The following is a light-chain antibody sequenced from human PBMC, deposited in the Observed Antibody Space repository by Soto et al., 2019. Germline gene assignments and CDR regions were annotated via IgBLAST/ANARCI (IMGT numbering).Light chain of an antibody. CDR3: QQYHTYPWT. Sequence: AIQMTQSASSLSAAVGERVTITCLASQGIRNGLGWYQQKPGKAPKLLIYASSSLQSGGPSRFSGSGSGTEFTLSISGLQPDDFATYYCQQYHTYPWTFGQGTKVDI. J-gene: IGKJ1*01. CDR2: ASS. CDR1: QGIRNG. V-gene: IGKV1-6*01.